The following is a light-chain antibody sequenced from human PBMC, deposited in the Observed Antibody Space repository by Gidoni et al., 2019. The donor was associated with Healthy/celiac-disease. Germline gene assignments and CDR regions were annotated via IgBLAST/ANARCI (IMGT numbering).Light chain of an antibody. CDR3: QQYKT. J-gene: IGKJ1*01. CDR1: QSISSW. CDR2: KAS. V-gene: IGKV1-5*03. Sequence: DIQMTQSPSTLSASVGDRVTSTCRASQSISSWLAWYQQKPGTAPKLLIYKASILESGFPSRFSGNGSGTEFTLTISSLQPDDFATYYCQQYKTFGQGTKVEIK.